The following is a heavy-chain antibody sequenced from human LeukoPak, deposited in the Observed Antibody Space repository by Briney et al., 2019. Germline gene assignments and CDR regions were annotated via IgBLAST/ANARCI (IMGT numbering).Heavy chain of an antibody. CDR2: IYYSGST. CDR3: ASLARHQLLRGRYYFDY. Sequence: PSETLSLTCTVSGGSISSYYWSWIRQPPGKGLEWIGYIYYSGSTNYNPSLKSRVTISVDTSKNQFSLKLSSVTAADTAVYYCASLARHQLLRGRYYFDYWGQGTLVTVSS. D-gene: IGHD2-2*01. V-gene: IGHV4-59*01. J-gene: IGHJ4*02. CDR1: GGSISSYY.